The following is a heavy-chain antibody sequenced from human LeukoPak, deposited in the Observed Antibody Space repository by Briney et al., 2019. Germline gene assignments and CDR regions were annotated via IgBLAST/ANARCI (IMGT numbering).Heavy chain of an antibody. Sequence: GGSLRLSCAAYGFTFRSHWMHWVRQPPGKGLVWVSRISSDGSSTSYADSAKGRFTISRDNAKNTLYLQMNSLRAEDTAVYYCARDLGGVTDYWGQGTLVTVSS. CDR3: ARDLGGVTDY. CDR1: GFTFRSHW. CDR2: ISSDGSST. V-gene: IGHV3-74*01. J-gene: IGHJ4*02. D-gene: IGHD2-21*02.